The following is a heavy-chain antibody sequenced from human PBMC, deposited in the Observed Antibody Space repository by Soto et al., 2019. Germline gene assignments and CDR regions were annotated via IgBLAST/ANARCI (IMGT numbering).Heavy chain of an antibody. V-gene: IGHV3-30*18. Sequence: GGSVRHTCAASKITFSGYGMHLVRQAPGKGLEWVAVISYDGSNKYYADSVKGRFTISRDNSKNTLYLQMNSLRAEDTAVYYCAKGAGEGRYRMDVWGQGTTVTVSS. CDR3: AKGAGEGRYRMDV. CDR1: KITFSGYG. J-gene: IGHJ6*02. CDR2: ISYDGSNK. D-gene: IGHD3-10*01.